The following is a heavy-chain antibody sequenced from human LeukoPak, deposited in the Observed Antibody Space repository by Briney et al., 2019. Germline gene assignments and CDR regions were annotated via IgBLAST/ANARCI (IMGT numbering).Heavy chain of an antibody. J-gene: IGHJ6*03. V-gene: IGHV7-4-1*02. CDR3: ARGRRVIALPAYYYYYYMDV. D-gene: IGHD3-10*01. CDR1: GYTFTSYA. CDR2: INTNTGNP. Sequence: GASVKVSCKASGYTFTSYAMNWVRQAPGQGLEWMGWINTNTGNPTYAQGFTGRFVFSLDTSVSTAYLQISSLKAEDTAVYYCARGRRVIALPAYYYYYYMDVWGKGTTVTVSS.